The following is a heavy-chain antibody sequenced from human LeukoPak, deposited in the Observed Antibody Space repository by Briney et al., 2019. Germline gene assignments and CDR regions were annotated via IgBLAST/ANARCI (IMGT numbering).Heavy chain of an antibody. Sequence: GGSLRLSCAASGFTFSNYWMSWVRQAPGKGLEWVANIKQDGSEKYYVDSVKGRFTISRDNAKNSLYLQMNSLRAEDTAVYYCAFGDYGSALSYYYYGMDVWGQGTTVTVSS. CDR1: GFTFSNYW. J-gene: IGHJ6*02. CDR2: IKQDGSEK. CDR3: AFGDYGSALSYYYYGMDV. D-gene: IGHD3-10*01. V-gene: IGHV3-7*01.